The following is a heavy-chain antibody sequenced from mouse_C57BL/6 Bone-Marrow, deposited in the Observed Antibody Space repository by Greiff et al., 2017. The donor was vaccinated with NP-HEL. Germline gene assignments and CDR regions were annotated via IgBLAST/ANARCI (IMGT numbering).Heavy chain of an antibody. CDR3: AKLITTPYAMDY. D-gene: IGHD2-4*01. CDR1: GFSLTSYG. V-gene: IGHV2-5*01. J-gene: IGHJ4*01. CDR2: IWRGGST. Sequence: QVQLQQSGPGLVQPSQSLSITCTVSGFSLTSYGVHWVRQSPGTGLEWLGVIWRGGSTDYNAAFMSILSITNAKSKKQVFFKMNSLQADDTAIYYCAKLITTPYAMDYWGQGTSVTVSS.